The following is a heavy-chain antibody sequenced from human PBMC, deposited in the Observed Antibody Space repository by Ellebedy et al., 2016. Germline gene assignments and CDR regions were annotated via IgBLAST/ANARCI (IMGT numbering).Heavy chain of an antibody. CDR2: ISYDGSNK. J-gene: IGHJ4*02. CDR1: GFTFSSYG. V-gene: IGHV3-30*18. Sequence: GESLKISXAASGFTFSSYGMHWVRQAPGKGLEWVAVISYDGSNKYYADSVKGRFTISRDNSKNTLYLQMNSLRAEDTAVYYCAKDRSDSSGYYYFDYWGQGTLVTVSS. D-gene: IGHD3-22*01. CDR3: AKDRSDSSGYYYFDY.